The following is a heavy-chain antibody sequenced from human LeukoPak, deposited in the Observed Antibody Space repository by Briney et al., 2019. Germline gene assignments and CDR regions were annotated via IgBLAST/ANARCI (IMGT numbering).Heavy chain of an antibody. V-gene: IGHV3-21*01. CDR3: ARGFDYYGSGSYYGGYYFDY. J-gene: IGHJ4*02. CDR2: ITSSSSYI. D-gene: IGHD3-10*01. Sequence: SGGSLRLSCAASGFTFSSYTTNWVRQAPGKGLEWVSSITSSSSYIYYADSVKGRFTISRDNSKNTLYLQMNSLRAEDTAVYYCARGFDYYGSGSYYGGYYFDYWGQGTLVTVSS. CDR1: GFTFSSYT.